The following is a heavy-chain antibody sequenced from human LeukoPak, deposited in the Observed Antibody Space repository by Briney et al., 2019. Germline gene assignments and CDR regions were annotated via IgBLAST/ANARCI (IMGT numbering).Heavy chain of an antibody. D-gene: IGHD5-12*01. CDR1: GFTFSSYS. V-gene: IGHV3-21*01. Sequence: GGSLRLSCAASGFTFSSYSMNWVRQAPGKGLEWVSSISSSSSYIYYADSVKGRSTISRDNAKNSLYLQMNSLRAEDTAVYYCARDRRMVASSYYYYFGMDVWGQGTTVTVSS. J-gene: IGHJ6*02. CDR3: ARDRRMVASSYYYYFGMDV. CDR2: ISSSSSYI.